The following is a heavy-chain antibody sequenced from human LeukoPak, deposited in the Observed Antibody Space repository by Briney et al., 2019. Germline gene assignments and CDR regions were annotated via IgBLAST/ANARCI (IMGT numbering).Heavy chain of an antibody. Sequence: PGGSLRLSCAASGFTFTSYALHWVRQAPGKGLEWVGIISYDGSNQYYADSVKGRFTISRDNSKNMLFMQMKDLRVEDTAVYNCARGVRYGSGWYYFDYWGQGTLVTVSS. CDR1: GFTFTSYA. D-gene: IGHD6-13*01. CDR2: ISYDGSNQ. J-gene: IGHJ4*02. V-gene: IGHV3-30-3*01. CDR3: ARGVRYGSGWYYFDY.